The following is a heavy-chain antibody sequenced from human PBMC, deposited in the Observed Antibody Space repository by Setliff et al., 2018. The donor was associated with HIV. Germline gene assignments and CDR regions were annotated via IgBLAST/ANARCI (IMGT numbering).Heavy chain of an antibody. V-gene: IGHV3-48*03. J-gene: IGHJ4*02. D-gene: IGHD6-13*01. CDR2: ISGSGSAM. CDR1: GGSINSRSYY. Sequence: LSLTCTVSGGSINSRSYYWAWVRQAPGKGLEWVSYISGSGSAMYYADSVKGRFTISRDNAKNSLYLQMNSLRAEDTAVYYCAREGRGIAAAVVYWGQGTLVTVSS. CDR3: AREGRGIAAAVVY.